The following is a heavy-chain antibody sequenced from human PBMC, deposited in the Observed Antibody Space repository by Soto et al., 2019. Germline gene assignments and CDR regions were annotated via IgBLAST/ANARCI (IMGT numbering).Heavy chain of an antibody. CDR1: GYIFTMYT. CDR3: GRSTGWYALDI. J-gene: IGHJ3*02. CDR2: IEAGDGRT. D-gene: IGHD6-19*01. V-gene: IGHV1-3*01. Sequence: QVQLVQSGAEVKKPGASVKISCKASGYIFTMYTIHWVRQAPEQSLEWMGWIEAGDGRTRYSQTFQDRVTITRDTSARTAYMDLSSLRSEDTAVYYCGRSTGWYALDIWGQGAMVIVSS.